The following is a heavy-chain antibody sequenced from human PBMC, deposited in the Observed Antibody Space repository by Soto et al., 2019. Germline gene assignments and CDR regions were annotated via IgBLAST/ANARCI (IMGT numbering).Heavy chain of an antibody. V-gene: IGHV3-23*01. CDR3: AKDNAGAAAGTPPHYY. J-gene: IGHJ4*02. CDR2: ISGSGGST. D-gene: IGHD6-13*01. CDR1: GFTFDDYA. Sequence: PGGSLRLSCAASGFTFDDYAMHWVRQAPGKGLEWVSAISGSGGSTYYADSVKGRFTISRDNSKNTLYLQMNSLRAEDTAVYYFAKDNAGAAAGTPPHYYWGQGTLVTVSS.